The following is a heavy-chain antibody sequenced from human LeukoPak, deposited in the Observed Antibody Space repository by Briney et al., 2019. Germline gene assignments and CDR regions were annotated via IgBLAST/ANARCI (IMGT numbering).Heavy chain of an antibody. CDR1: GFTFSKYG. CDR2: IWSDGSHK. J-gene: IGHJ3*02. V-gene: IGHV3-33*01. Sequence: GRSLRLSCAASGFTFSKYGMHWIRQAPGKGLEWVAVIWSDGSHKYYADSMKGRFTIFRDNSNNMVYLQMNRLRVEDTAVYYCASAAGAFDMWGQGTLVTVSS. D-gene: IGHD6-13*01. CDR3: ASAAGAFDM.